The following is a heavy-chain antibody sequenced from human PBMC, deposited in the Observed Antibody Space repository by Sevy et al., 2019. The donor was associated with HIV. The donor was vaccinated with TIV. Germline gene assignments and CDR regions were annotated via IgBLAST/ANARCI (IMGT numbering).Heavy chain of an antibody. CDR3: VKAIAKDGSF. V-gene: IGHV3-7*01. J-gene: IGHJ4*02. D-gene: IGHD6-13*01. Sequence: GGSLRLSCVASGFSLNNYWMNWVRQAPGKGLEWVVNINKDGSVKYYVDSVRGRFTISRDNARNLVFLQMSSLRVDDSALYYCVKAIAKDGSFWGQGTLVTVSS. CDR2: INKDGSVK. CDR1: GFSLNNYW.